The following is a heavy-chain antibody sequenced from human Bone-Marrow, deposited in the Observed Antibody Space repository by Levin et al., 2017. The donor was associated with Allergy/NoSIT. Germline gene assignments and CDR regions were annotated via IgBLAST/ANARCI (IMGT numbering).Heavy chain of an antibody. D-gene: IGHD6-13*01. CDR3: TRLPSGRAGAAFDV. CDR2: VNPDTGGT. Sequence: GASVKVSCKASEYTFTDYYIHWVRQAPGQGLEWMGRVNPDTGGTNYAQKFLGRVTMTSDTSITTAYMELSNLRSDDTTLYFCTRLPSGRAGAAFDVWGQGTMVTVSS. V-gene: IGHV1-2*06. J-gene: IGHJ3*01. CDR1: EYTFTDYY.